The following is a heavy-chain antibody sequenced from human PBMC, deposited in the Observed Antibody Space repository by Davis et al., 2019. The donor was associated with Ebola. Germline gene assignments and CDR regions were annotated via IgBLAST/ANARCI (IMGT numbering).Heavy chain of an antibody. D-gene: IGHD3-10*01. CDR3: ARAHWDFGGNGGFGDKYGLNV. CDR2: IIAMFGTP. CDR1: GGTFSTHA. J-gene: IGHJ6*04. V-gene: IGHV1-69*13. Sequence: AASVKVSCKASGGTFSTHAINWVRQAPGQGLEWMGGIIAMFGTPNYAQKFQGRVTINADESTSTAYMELRSLRSGDTAVYYCARAHWDFGGNGGFGDKYGLNVWGEGTTVTVSS.